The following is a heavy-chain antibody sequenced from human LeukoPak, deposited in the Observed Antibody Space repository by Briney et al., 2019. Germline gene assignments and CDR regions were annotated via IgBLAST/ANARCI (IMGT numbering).Heavy chain of an antibody. CDR3: ARGHYDSSGYYLDY. D-gene: IGHD3-22*01. V-gene: IGHV1-18*01. CDR2: ISAYNGNT. Sequence: ASVKVSCKASGGTFSSYAISWVRQAPGQGLEWMGWISAYNGNTNYAQKLQGRVTMTTDTSTSTAYMELRSLRSDDTAVYYCARGHYDSSGYYLDYWGQGTLVTVSS. CDR1: GGTFSSYA. J-gene: IGHJ4*02.